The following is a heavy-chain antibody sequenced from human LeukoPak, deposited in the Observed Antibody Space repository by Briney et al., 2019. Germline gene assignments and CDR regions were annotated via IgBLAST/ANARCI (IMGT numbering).Heavy chain of an antibody. J-gene: IGHJ4*02. CDR2: IYYSGST. CDR3: AACDYGDYFDY. Sequence: PSETLSLTCTVSGGSISRYYWSWIRQPPGKGLEWIGYIYYSGSTNYNPSLKSRVTISVDTSKNQFSLKLSSVTAADTAVYYCAACDYGDYFDYWGQGTLVTVSS. D-gene: IGHD4-17*01. V-gene: IGHV4-59*01. CDR1: GGSISRYY.